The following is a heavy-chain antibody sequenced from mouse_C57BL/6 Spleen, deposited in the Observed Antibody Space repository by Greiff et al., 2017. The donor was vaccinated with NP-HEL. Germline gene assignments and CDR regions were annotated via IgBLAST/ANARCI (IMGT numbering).Heavy chain of an antibody. D-gene: IGHD3-2*02. V-gene: IGHV1-55*01. J-gene: IGHJ2*01. CDR1: GYTFTSYW. CDR3: ARAVSSGYVTHVDY. CDR2: IYPGSGST. Sequence: QVQLKQSGAELVKPGASVKMSCKASGYTFTSYWITWVKQRPGQGLEWIGDIYPGSGSTNYNEKFKSKATLTVDTSSSTAYMQLSSLTSEDSAVYYCARAVSSGYVTHVDYWGQGTTLTVSS.